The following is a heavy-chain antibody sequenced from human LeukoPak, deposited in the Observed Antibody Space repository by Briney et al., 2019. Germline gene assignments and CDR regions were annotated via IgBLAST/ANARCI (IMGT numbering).Heavy chain of an antibody. CDR2: IKSNNDGGTT. CDR3: TPVMVEDRGF. CDR1: GFIFNKAW. Sequence: PGGSLRLSCAASGFIFNKAWMNWVRQAPGKGPEWVGRIKSNNDGGTTDYASPVEGRFISSRDDSKNTIYLQRNRLIIDDTAIYYCTPVMVEDRGFWGQGTLVTVSS. V-gene: IGHV3-15*01. J-gene: IGHJ4*02. D-gene: IGHD2-21*01.